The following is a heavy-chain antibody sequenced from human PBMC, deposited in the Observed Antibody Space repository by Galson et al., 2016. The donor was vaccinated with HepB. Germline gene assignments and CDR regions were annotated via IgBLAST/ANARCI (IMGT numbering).Heavy chain of an antibody. CDR2: ISYDGSYK. D-gene: IGHD6-19*01. J-gene: IGHJ4*02. Sequence: SLRLSCAPSGFTFSTYGMHWVRQAPGKGLDWVAVISYDGSYKDYADSVQGRFTISRDNSKNTLDLQMDSLRAEDTAVYYCAKDRLAWRGSSGWTFDYWGQRTLVTVYS. CDR3: AKDRLAWRGSSGWTFDY. V-gene: IGHV3-30*18. CDR1: GFTFSTYG.